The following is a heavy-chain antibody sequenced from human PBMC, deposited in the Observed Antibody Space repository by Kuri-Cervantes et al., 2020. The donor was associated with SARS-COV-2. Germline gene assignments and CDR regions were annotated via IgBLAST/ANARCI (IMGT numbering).Heavy chain of an antibody. CDR2: ISGSGGST. Sequence: GESLKISCAASGFTFSSYAMSWVRQAPGKGLEWVSAISGSGGSTYYADSVKGRFTISRDNSKNTLYLQMNSLRAEDTAVYYCAKGGDSTIWYFDFWGRGTRVTVSS. D-gene: IGHD6-13*01. CDR1: GFTFSSYA. J-gene: IGHJ2*01. CDR3: AKGGDSTIWYFDF. V-gene: IGHV3-23*01.